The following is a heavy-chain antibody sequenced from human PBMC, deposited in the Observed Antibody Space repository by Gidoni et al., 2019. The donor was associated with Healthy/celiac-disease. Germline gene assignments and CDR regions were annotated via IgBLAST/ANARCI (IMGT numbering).Heavy chain of an antibody. CDR1: GFTFSGSA. J-gene: IGHJ4*02. Sequence: EVQLVESGGGLVQPGGSLTLSCAASGFTFSGSAMHWVRQASGKGLEWVGRIRSKANSYATAYAASVKGRFTISRDDSKNTAYLQMNSLKTEDTAVYYCTRHQGIAVAGTAYWGQGTLVTVSS. V-gene: IGHV3-73*01. D-gene: IGHD6-19*01. CDR2: IRSKANSYAT. CDR3: TRHQGIAVAGTAY.